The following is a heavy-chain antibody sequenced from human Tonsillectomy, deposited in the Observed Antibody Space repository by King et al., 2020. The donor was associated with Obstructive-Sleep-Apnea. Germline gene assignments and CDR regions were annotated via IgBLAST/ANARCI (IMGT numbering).Heavy chain of an antibody. V-gene: IGHV4-31*03. CDR3: ARAEMATILFDY. CDR1: GVSISSGGYY. D-gene: IGHD5-24*01. J-gene: IGHJ4*02. Sequence: LQLQESGPGLVKPSQTLSLTCTVSGVSISSGGYYWSWSRQHPGKILEWIGDFYYSWSTYSNPSLNNRVTISVDTSKNQFSLNLWSVTAADTAVYYCARAEMATILFDYWGQGTLVTVSS. CDR2: FYYSWST.